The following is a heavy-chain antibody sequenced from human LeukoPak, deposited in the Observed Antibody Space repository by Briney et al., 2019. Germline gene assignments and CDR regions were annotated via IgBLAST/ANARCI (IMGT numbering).Heavy chain of an antibody. CDR2: ISGSGGST. CDR1: GFTLSSYA. V-gene: IGHV3-23*01. D-gene: IGHD5-18*01. J-gene: IGHJ4*02. CDR3: ASSDTAPGHDY. Sequence: PGGSLRLSCAASGFTLSSYAMNWVRQAPGKVLEWVSAISGSGGSTYYADSVKGRFTISRDNSKNTLYLQMNSLRAEDTAVYYCASSDTAPGHDYWGQGSLVTVSS.